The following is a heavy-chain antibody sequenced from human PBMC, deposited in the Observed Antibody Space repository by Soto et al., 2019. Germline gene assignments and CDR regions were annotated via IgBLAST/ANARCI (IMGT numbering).Heavy chain of an antibody. J-gene: IGHJ3*02. CDR3: TAGEPFVPSDAFDI. V-gene: IGHV3-15*01. CDR1: GFTFSNAW. CDR2: IKSKTDGGTT. Sequence: EVQLVESGGGLVKPGGSLRLSCAASGFTFSNAWMSWVRQAPGKGLEWVGRIKSKTDGGTTDYAAPVKGRFTISRDDSKNTLYLQMNSLKTEDTAVYYCTAGEPFVPSDAFDIWGQGTMVTVSS. D-gene: IGHD3-10*01.